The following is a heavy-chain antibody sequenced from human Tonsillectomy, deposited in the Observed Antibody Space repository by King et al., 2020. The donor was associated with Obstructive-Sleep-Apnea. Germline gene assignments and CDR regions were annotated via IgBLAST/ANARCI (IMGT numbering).Heavy chain of an antibody. V-gene: IGHV3-66*01. D-gene: IGHD3-9*01. CDR1: GFTVSSNY. J-gene: IGHJ4*02. CDR3: AREVEYYDILTGYYRSFDY. Sequence: QLVQSGGGLVQPGGSLRLSCAASGFTVSSNYMSWVRQAPGKGLEWVSVIYSGGSTYYADSVKGRFTISRDNSKKTLYLQMNSLRAEDTAVYYCAREVEYYDILTGYYRSFDYWGQGTLVTVSS. CDR2: IYSGGST.